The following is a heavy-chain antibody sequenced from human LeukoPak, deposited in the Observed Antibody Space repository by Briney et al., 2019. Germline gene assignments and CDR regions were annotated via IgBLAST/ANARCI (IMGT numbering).Heavy chain of an antibody. V-gene: IGHV3-48*03. J-gene: IGHJ4*02. CDR1: GFTFRSYE. CDR2: ISSSGSTI. D-gene: IGHD6-19*01. CDR3: ARVSSGWTDFDY. Sequence: GGSLRLSCAASGFTFRSYEMTWVRQGPGKGLGWVSYISSSGSTISYAHSVKGRFTISRDNAKSSLYLQKNRLRAEDTAVYYCARVSSGWTDFDYWGQGTLVTVSS.